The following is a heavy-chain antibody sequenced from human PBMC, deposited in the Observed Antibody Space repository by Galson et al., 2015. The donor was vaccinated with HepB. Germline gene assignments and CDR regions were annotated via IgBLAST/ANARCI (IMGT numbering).Heavy chain of an antibody. Sequence: QSGAEVKKPGESLKISCQGSGHTFTGYWIAWVRQTPGQGLEWMGIIYPGDSDTIYSPSFQGQVTISGDQSINTAYLQWSSLKASDTGMYYCVRNQRGYQDGSSPGHYYYSGMDVWGQGTAVIVSS. J-gene: IGHJ6*02. CDR2: IYPGDSDT. V-gene: IGHV5-51*01. CDR1: GHTFTGYW. CDR3: VRNQRGYQDGSSPGHYYYSGMDV. D-gene: IGHD5-24*01.